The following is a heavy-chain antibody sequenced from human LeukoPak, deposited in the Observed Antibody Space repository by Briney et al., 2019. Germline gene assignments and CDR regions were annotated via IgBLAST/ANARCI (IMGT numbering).Heavy chain of an antibody. CDR1: GYSFTSYW. D-gene: IGHD3-22*01. V-gene: IGHV5-51*01. J-gene: IGHJ4*02. CDR3: ARLDQPYYYDSSGYTYYFDY. Sequence: GESLKISCKGSGYSFTSYWIGWVRQMPGKGPEWMGIIYPGDSDTRYSPSFQGQVTISADKSISTAYLQWSSLKASDTAMYYCARLDQPYYYDSSGYTYYFDYWGQGTLVTVSS. CDR2: IYPGDSDT.